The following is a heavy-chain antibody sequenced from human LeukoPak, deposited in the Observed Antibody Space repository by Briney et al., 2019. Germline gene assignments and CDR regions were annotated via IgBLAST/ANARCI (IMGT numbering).Heavy chain of an antibody. D-gene: IGHD5-18*01. CDR3: GRDTATATDY. CDR1: GFTFTNHY. Sequence: GGSLRLSCAASGFTFTNHYMDWVRQAPGMGLEWIARTTNTPNAYTTAYAASVRGRFTVPRDDSKSLLHLQMSSLKTDDTAVYYCGRDTATATDYWGRGTLVTVSS. J-gene: IGHJ4*02. CDR2: TTNTPNAYTT. V-gene: IGHV3-72*01.